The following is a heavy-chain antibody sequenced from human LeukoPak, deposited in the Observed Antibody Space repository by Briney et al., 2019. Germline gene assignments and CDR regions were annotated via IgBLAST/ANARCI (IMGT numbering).Heavy chain of an antibody. CDR3: ARGRYQGYYYGSGSLRFDP. Sequence: SETLSLTCAVYGGSFSGYYWSWIRQPPGKGLEWIGEINHSGSTNYNPSLKSRVTISVDTSKNQFSLKLSSVTAADTAVYYCARGRYQGYYYGSGSLRFDPWGQGTLVTVSS. CDR2: INHSGST. V-gene: IGHV4-34*01. D-gene: IGHD3-10*01. J-gene: IGHJ5*02. CDR1: GGSFSGYY.